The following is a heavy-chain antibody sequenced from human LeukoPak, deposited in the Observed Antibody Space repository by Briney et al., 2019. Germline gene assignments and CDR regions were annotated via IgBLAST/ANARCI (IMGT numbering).Heavy chain of an antibody. D-gene: IGHD4-11*01. CDR1: GYIFTTYW. J-gene: IGHJ4*02. CDR2: IYPGDSDT. CDR3: ARQLQAPDY. Sequence: GESLKISCQASGYIFTTYWIGWVRQMPGKGLEWMGVIYPGDSDTRYSPSFQGQVTVSADKSISTAYLQWSSLKASDTAMYYCARQLQAPDYWGQGTLVTVSS. V-gene: IGHV5-51*01.